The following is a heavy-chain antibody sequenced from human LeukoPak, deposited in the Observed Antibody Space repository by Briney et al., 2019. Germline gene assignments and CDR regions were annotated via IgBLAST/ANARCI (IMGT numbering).Heavy chain of an antibody. CDR3: AKDPSMYSGDYIIR. J-gene: IGHJ4*02. D-gene: IGHD4-17*01. CDR2: ISGRGTSK. V-gene: IGHV3-23*01. CDR1: GLTFNNYA. Sequence: PGGSLRLSCAVSGLTFNNYAMSWVRQAPGKGLEWVSGISGRGTSKYYADSVKGRFTISRDNSKNTLYLQINSLRAEDTAVYYCAKDPSMYSGDYIIRWGQGTRVIVSS.